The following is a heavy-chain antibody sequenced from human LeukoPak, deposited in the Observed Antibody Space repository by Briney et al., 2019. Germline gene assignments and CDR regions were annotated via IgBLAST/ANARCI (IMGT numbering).Heavy chain of an antibody. J-gene: IGHJ6*02. D-gene: IGHD2-15*01. Sequence: SETLSLTCAVYGGSFSGYYWSWIRQPPGKGLEWIGEINHSGSTNYNPSLKSRVTISVDTSKNQFSLKLSSVTAADTAVYYCARDKSHCSGGSCYYYGMDVWGRGTTVTVSS. CDR2: INHSGST. CDR1: GGSFSGYY. V-gene: IGHV4-34*01. CDR3: ARDKSHCSGGSCYYYGMDV.